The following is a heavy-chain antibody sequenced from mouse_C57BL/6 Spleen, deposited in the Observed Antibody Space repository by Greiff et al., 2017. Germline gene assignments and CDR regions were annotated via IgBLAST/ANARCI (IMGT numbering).Heavy chain of an antibody. J-gene: IGHJ3*01. CDR1: GYTFTDYY. CDR3: AEDGYDQTWFAY. D-gene: IGHD2-2*01. CDR2: INPYNGGT. V-gene: IGHV1-19*01. Sequence: EVQLQQSGPVLVKPGASVKMSCKASGYTFTDYYMNWVKQSHGKSLEWIGVINPYNGGTSYNQKFKGKATLTVDNSSSTAYMELNSLTSEDSAVYYCAEDGYDQTWFAYGGQVTLVTVSA.